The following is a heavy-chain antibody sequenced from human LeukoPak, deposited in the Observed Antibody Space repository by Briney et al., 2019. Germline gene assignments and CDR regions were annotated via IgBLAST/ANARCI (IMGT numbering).Heavy chain of an antibody. CDR3: ARDPGGGYYDSSGYFDY. CDR2: INPSGGST. CDR1: GYTFTSYY. V-gene: IGHV1-46*01. Sequence: ASVKVSFKASGYTFTSYYIHWVRQAPGQGLEWMGIINPSGGSTIYAQKFQGRVTMTRDTSTSRVFMELSTMRSEDTAVYYCARDPGGGYYDSSGYFDYWGQGTLVTASS. D-gene: IGHD3-22*01. J-gene: IGHJ4*02.